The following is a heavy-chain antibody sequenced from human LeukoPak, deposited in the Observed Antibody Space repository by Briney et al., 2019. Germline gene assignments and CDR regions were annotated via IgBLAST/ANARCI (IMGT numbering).Heavy chain of an antibody. J-gene: IGHJ4*02. D-gene: IGHD2-2*01. CDR1: GFPLSNYA. Sequence: HPGGSLRLSCATSGFPLSNYAMSWVRQTPGKGLEWLSAFSGSGGSTYYEDSVKGRFTISRDNSKNTLYLQMNSLRAEDTAVYYCAKVFCTSISCPFDYWGQGTLVTVSS. CDR3: AKVFCTSISCPFDY. CDR2: FSGSGGST. V-gene: IGHV3-23*01.